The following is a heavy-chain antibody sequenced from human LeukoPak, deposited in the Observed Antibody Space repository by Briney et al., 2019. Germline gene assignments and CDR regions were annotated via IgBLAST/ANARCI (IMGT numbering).Heavy chain of an antibody. CDR2: ISSSGSTI. CDR1: GFTFSDYY. CDR3: ARDRGYCDSSIDY. V-gene: IGHV3-11*01. Sequence: GGSLRLSCAASGFTFSDYYMSWIRRAPGKGLEWVSYISSSGSTIYYADSVKGRFTISRDNAKNSLYLQMNSLRAEDTAVYYCARDRGYCDSSIDYWGQGTLVTVSS. J-gene: IGHJ4*02. D-gene: IGHD3-22*01.